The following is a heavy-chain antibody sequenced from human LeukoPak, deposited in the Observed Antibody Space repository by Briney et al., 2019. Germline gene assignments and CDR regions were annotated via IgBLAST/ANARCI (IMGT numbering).Heavy chain of an antibody. V-gene: IGHV4-61*01. D-gene: IGHD3-9*01. CDR2: IYYSGST. CDR3: ARTDYFDWLFPEYYFDY. Sequence: SETLSLTCTVSGGSVSSGSYYWSWIRQPPGKGLEWIGYIYYSGSTNYNPSLKSRVTISVDTSKNQFSLKLSSVTAADTAVYYCARTDYFDWLFPEYYFDYWGQGTLVTVSS. J-gene: IGHJ4*02. CDR1: GGSVSSGSYY.